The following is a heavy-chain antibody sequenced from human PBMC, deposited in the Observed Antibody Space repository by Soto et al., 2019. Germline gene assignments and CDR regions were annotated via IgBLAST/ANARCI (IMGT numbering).Heavy chain of an antibody. CDR2: ISSSSYI. J-gene: IGHJ6*02. CDR1: GFTFSSYS. D-gene: IGHD2-15*01. V-gene: IGHV3-21*01. CDR3: ARDARYCSGGSCCCGMDV. Sequence: GGSLRLSCAASGFTFSSYSMNWVRQAPGKGLEWVSSISSSSYIYYADSVEGRFTISRDNAKNSLYLQMNSLRAEDTAVYYCARDARYCSGGSCCCGMDVWGQGTTVTVSS.